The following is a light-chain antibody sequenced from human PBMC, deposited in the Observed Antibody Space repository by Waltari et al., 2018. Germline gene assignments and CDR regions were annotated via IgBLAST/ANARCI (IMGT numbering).Light chain of an antibody. CDR3: SSRDSSGKVL. CDR2: GYN. Sequence: SSDLTPDPGVSVALGQTVRINWQGDRLGRQYATWYQQKAGQAPVLVMYGYNKRPSGIADRFSGSSSGTTSSLIIAGSQAEDEADYYCSSRDSSGKVLFGGGTKVTVL. V-gene: IGLV3-19*01. CDR1: RLGRQY. J-gene: IGLJ3*02.